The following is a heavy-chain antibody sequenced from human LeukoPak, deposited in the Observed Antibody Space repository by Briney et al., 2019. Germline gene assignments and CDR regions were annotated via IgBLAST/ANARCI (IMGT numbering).Heavy chain of an antibody. CDR1: GFTFSEYW. V-gene: IGHV3-30-3*01. CDR3: ARDGIAAAGRLDNWFDP. J-gene: IGHJ5*02. CDR2: ISYDGSNK. Sequence: PGGSLRLSCAASGFTFSEYWMTWVRQAPGKGLEWVAVISYDGSNKYYADSVKGRFTISRDNSKNTLYLQMNSLRAEDTAVYYCARDGIAAAGRLDNWFDPWGQGTLVTVSS. D-gene: IGHD6-13*01.